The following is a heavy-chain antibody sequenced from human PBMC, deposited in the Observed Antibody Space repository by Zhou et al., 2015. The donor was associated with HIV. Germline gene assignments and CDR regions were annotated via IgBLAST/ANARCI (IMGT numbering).Heavy chain of an antibody. CDR1: GYTFSSSY. CDR2: ISAYNGNT. V-gene: IGHV1-18*04. D-gene: IGHD5-18*01. J-gene: IGHJ4*02. Sequence: QVQLVQSGAEVKKPGASVRVSCKASGYTFSSSYIHWVRQAPGQGLEWMGWISAYNGNTNYAQKLQGRVTMTTDTSTSTAYMELRSLRSDDTAVYYCARSGYSYGLGEADYWGQGTLVTVSS. CDR3: ARSGYSYGLGEADY.